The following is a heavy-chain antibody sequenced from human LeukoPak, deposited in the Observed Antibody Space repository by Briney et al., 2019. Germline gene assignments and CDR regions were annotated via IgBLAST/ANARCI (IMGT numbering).Heavy chain of an antibody. CDR2: INHSGST. V-gene: IGHV4-34*01. Sequence: SETLSLTCAVYGGSFGGYYWSWIRQPPGKGLEWIWEINHSGSTNYNPSLKSRVTISVDTSKNQFSLKLSSGTAADTAVYYCARENDTMIVFGPGGQGTQVTVSS. CDR3: ARENDTMIVFGP. J-gene: IGHJ4*02. D-gene: IGHD3-22*01. CDR1: GGSFGGYY.